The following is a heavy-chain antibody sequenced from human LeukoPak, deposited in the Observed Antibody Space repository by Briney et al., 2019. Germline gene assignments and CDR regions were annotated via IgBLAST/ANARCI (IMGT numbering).Heavy chain of an antibody. V-gene: IGHV3-64D*09. Sequence: GGSLRLSCSASGFTFSSYAMHWVRQAPGKGLEYVSAISSNGGSTYYADSVKGRFTISRDNSKNTLYLQMSSLRAEDAAVYYCVTPRIAVAGTVTDDYWGQGTLVTVSS. D-gene: IGHD6-19*01. CDR3: VTPRIAVAGTVTDDY. CDR2: ISSNGGST. J-gene: IGHJ4*02. CDR1: GFTFSSYA.